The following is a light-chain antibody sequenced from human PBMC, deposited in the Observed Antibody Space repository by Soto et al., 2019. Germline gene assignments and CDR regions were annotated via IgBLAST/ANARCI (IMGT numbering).Light chain of an antibody. Sequence: EIVLTQSPGTLSLSPVERATLSCRASQSISSSYLAWYQQKPGQAPRLLIYGASSRATGIPARFSGSGSGTDFTLTINSLEPEDSAVYYCQQRSNWPSITFGQGTRLEIK. V-gene: IGKV3D-20*02. CDR3: QQRSNWPSIT. CDR2: GAS. CDR1: QSISSSY. J-gene: IGKJ5*01.